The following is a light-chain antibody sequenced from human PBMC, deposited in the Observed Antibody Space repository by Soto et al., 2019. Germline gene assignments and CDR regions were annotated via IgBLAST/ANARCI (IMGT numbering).Light chain of an antibody. J-gene: IGKJ5*01. Sequence: VLTQSPGTLSLSPGERATLSCRASQSVSIRLAWYQQKPGQAPRLLIYGTSSRATGIPDRFSGSGSGTDFTLTISRLEPEDFAVYYCQQYGNSPITFGQGTRLEIK. CDR2: GTS. V-gene: IGKV3-20*01. CDR1: QSVSIR. CDR3: QQYGNSPIT.